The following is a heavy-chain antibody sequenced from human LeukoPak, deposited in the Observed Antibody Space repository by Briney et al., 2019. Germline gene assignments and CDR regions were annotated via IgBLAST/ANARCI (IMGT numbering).Heavy chain of an antibody. Sequence: SEALSLTCTVSGGSISSSNYYWGWIRQPPGKGLEWIGTIYYSGTTYYNPSLESRVTISEDTSKNQFSLTLRSVTAADTAVYYCARQISDYYYYYMDVWGKGTTVTVSS. V-gene: IGHV4-39*01. CDR2: IYYSGTT. D-gene: IGHD3-10*01. CDR1: GGSISSSNYY. CDR3: ARQISDYYYYYMDV. J-gene: IGHJ6*03.